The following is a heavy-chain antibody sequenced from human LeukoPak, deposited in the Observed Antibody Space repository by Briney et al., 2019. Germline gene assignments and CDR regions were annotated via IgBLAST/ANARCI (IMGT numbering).Heavy chain of an antibody. CDR1: GFTLSSHT. D-gene: IGHD6-13*01. V-gene: IGHV3-48*01. J-gene: IGHJ6*03. CDR3: ARVQQQPAGYYYYYYYMDV. CDR2: ISRSSSEI. Sequence: PGGSLRLSCAASGFTLSSHTMNWVRQAPGKGLEWVSDISRSSSEIHYADSVTGRFTISRDNAKNSVYLQMNSLRAEDTAVYYCARVQQQPAGYYYYYYYMDVWGKGTTVTVSS.